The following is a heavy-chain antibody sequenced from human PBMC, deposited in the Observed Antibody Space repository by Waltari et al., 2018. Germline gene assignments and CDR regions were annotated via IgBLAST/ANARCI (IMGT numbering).Heavy chain of an antibody. V-gene: IGHV3-74*01. CDR1: GFIFGHYW. CDR2: IDNGDGSGT. Sequence: EVQLVESGCGLVQPGVSLRLSCEASGFIFGHYWMHWFRQGPGKGLVWVSRIDNGDGSGTSYADSVKGRFTISRDNAKNTLYLQMNSLRAEDTGVYYCARDHYYSKDVWGTGTTVTVSS. CDR3: ARDHYYSKDV. J-gene: IGHJ6*04.